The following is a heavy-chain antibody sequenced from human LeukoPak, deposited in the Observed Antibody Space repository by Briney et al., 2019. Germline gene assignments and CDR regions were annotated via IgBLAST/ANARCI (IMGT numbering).Heavy chain of an antibody. CDR1: GFTFSSYS. Sequence: GGSLRLSCAVSGFTFSSYSMNWVRQAPGKGLEWVSSISSSSSYIYYADSVKGRFTISRDNAKNSLFLQMNSLRAEDTAVYYCARDKGLGHFDYWGQGTLVTVPS. V-gene: IGHV3-21*01. CDR2: ISSSSSYI. D-gene: IGHD3/OR15-3a*01. CDR3: ARDKGLGHFDY. J-gene: IGHJ4*02.